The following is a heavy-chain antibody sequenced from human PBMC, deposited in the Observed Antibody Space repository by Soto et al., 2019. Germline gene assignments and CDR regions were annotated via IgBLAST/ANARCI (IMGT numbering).Heavy chain of an antibody. D-gene: IGHD6-13*01. Sequence: GESLKISCKGSGYSFTSYWIGWVRQMPGKGLEWMGIIYPGDSDTRYSPSFQGQVTISADKSISTAYLQWSSLKASDTAMYYCASTPPIAAAGTNGLGAFDIWGQGTMVTVSS. CDR3: ASTPPIAAAGTNGLGAFDI. V-gene: IGHV5-51*01. CDR1: GYSFTSYW. CDR2: IYPGDSDT. J-gene: IGHJ3*02.